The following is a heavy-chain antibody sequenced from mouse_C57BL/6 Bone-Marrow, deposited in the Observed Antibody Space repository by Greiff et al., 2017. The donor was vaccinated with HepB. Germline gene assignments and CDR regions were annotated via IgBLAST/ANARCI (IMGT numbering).Heavy chain of an antibody. J-gene: IGHJ2*01. CDR1: GISITTGNYR. D-gene: IGHD1-1*01. CDR3: ARDAPYYYGSSFFDY. Sequence: EVKLMESGPGLVKPSQTVFLTCTVTGISITTGNYRWSWIRQFPGNKLEWIGYIYYSGTITYNPSLTSRTTITRDTPKNQFFLEMNSLTAEDTATYYCARDAPYYYGSSFFDYWGQGTTLTVSS. V-gene: IGHV3-5*01. CDR2: IYYSGTI.